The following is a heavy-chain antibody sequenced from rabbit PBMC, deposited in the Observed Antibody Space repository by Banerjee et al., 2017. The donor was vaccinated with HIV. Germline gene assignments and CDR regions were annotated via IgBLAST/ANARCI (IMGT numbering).Heavy chain of an antibody. CDR1: GFSFSSSYY. CDR2: IYTVSSGST. D-gene: IGHD4-2*01. V-gene: IGHV1S40*01. CDR3: ARSGGAGNVAAFNL. Sequence: QSLEESGGDLVKPGASLTLTCTASGFSFSSSYYMCWVRQAPGKRLEWIACIYTVSSGSTYYASWAKGRFTISKTSSTTVTLQMTSLTAADTATYFCARSGGAGNVAAFNLWGQGTLVTVS. J-gene: IGHJ4*01.